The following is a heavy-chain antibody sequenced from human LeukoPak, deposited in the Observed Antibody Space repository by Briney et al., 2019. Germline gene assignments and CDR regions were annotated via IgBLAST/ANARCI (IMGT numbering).Heavy chain of an antibody. CDR3: ARAGITMVRGVIGAFDI. CDR1: ADSISTSNSY. V-gene: IGHV4-39*07. Sequence: SETLSLTCTVSADSISTSNSYWGWIRQPPGKGLEWIGSIYYSGSTYYNPSLKSRVTISVDTSKNQFSLKLSSVTAADTAVYYCARAGITMVRGVIGAFDIWGQGTMVIVSS. J-gene: IGHJ3*02. D-gene: IGHD3-10*01. CDR2: IYYSGST.